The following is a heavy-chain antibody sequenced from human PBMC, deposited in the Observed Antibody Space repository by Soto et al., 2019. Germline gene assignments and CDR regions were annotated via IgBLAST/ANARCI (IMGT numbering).Heavy chain of an antibody. V-gene: IGHV1-69*06. J-gene: IGHJ3*02. D-gene: IGHD2-15*01. CDR1: GGTFSSYA. CDR2: IIPIFGTA. CDR3: ARRSVGGDDAFDI. Sequence: SVKVSCKASGGTFSSYAMSWVRQAPVRVLEWMVGIIPIFGTANYAQKFQGRVTITADKSTSTAYMELSSLRSEDTAVYYCARRSVGGDDAFDIWGQGTTVT.